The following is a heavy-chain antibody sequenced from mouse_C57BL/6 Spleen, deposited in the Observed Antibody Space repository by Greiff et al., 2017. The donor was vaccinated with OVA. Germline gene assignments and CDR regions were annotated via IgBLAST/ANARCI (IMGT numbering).Heavy chain of an antibody. V-gene: IGHV1-52*01. CDR3: ARGEWLPSLDY. CDR2: IDPSDSET. J-gene: IGHJ2*01. D-gene: IGHD2-2*01. CDR1: GYTFTSYW. Sequence: QVQLQQPGAELVRPGSSVKLSCKASGYTFTSYWMHWVKQRPIQGLEWIGNIDPSDSETHYNQKFKDKATLTVDKSSSTAYMQLSSLTSEDSAVYYCARGEWLPSLDYWGQGTTRTVSS.